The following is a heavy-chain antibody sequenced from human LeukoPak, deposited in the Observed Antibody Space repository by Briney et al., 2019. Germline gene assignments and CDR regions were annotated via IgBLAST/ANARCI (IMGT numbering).Heavy chain of an antibody. D-gene: IGHD6-13*01. V-gene: IGHV3-23*01. Sequence: PGGSLRLSCAASGFTFSSYAMSWVRQAPGKGLEWVSAISGSGGSTYYADSVKGRITISRDNSKNTLYLQMNSLRAEDTAVYYCAKESLKYSSSWYYFDCWGQGTLVTVSS. CDR1: GFTFSSYA. CDR3: AKESLKYSSSWYYFDC. J-gene: IGHJ4*02. CDR2: ISGSGGST.